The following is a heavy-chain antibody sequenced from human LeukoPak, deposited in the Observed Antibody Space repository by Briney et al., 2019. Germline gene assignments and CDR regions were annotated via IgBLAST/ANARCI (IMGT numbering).Heavy chain of an antibody. D-gene: IGHD1-14*01. J-gene: IGHJ4*02. CDR3: ARDGTLDY. Sequence: GGSLRLSCAAAGFTFSTYAMTWVRQAPGKGLEWVSGTRGDGGGTYYADSVKGRFTISRDNSKNTLYLQMNSLRAEDTAVYYCARDGTLDYWGQGTLVTVSP. V-gene: IGHV3-23*01. CDR2: TRGDGGGT. CDR1: GFTFSTYA.